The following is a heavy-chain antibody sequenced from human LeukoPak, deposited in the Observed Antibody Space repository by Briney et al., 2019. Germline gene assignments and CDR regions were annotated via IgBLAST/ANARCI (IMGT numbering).Heavy chain of an antibody. CDR2: IYYSGTT. V-gene: IGHV4-59*01. CDR1: GGSMSSYY. CDR3: ARGVYIAAAQYGY. J-gene: IGHJ4*02. Sequence: SETLSLTCAVSGGSMSSYYWSWIRQPPGKGLEWIGYIYYSGTTNYNPSLKSRVTISVDTSKNQFSLRLRSVTAADTAVYYCARGVYIAAAQYGYWGQGTLVTVPS. D-gene: IGHD6-13*01.